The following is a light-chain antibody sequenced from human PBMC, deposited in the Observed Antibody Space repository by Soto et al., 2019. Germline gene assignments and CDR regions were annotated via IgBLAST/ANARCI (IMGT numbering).Light chain of an antibody. V-gene: IGKV1-5*01. Sequence: DYQVTQSPSTLSASVGDRVTITCRASQNIYTWLAWYQQRPGKVPKRLMYSANRLESGVPSRFSGSGSGTEFTLTISSLQPEDFATYYCLQHKSYPRTFGQGTKVDI. CDR1: QNIYTW. CDR3: LQHKSYPRT. CDR2: SAN. J-gene: IGKJ1*01.